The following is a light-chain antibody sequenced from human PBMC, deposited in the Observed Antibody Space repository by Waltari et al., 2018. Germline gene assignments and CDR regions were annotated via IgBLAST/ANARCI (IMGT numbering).Light chain of an antibody. CDR2: EVN. V-gene: IGLV2-23*02. J-gene: IGLJ2*01. CDR1: NSDVGHYNL. CDR3: CSYAGSTTWL. Sequence: QSALTQPASVSGSPGQSITIPCTGRNSDVGHYNLVSWYQQHPGKAPKLLLYEVNQRPSGVSSRFSGSKSGITASLTISGLQAEDEADFYCCSYAGSTTWLFGGGTRLTVL.